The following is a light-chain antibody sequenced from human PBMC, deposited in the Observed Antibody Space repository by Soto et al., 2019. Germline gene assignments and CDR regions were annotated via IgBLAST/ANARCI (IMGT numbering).Light chain of an antibody. CDR3: AAWYASLKGWV. V-gene: IGLV1-44*01. CDR1: SSNIGSNT. Sequence: QPVLTQPPSASGTPGQRVTISCSGSSSNIGSNTVNCYQLLPGTAPELLIYTNNQRASGVPDRFSGSKSGPSASLAISGLKSEDEADYYCAAWYASLKGWVFGGGTKLTVL. CDR2: TNN. J-gene: IGLJ3*02.